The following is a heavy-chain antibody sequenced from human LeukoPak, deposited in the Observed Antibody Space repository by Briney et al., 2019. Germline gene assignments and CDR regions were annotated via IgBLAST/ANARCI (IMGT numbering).Heavy chain of an antibody. CDR3: ASVSYGDYSFDY. D-gene: IGHD4-17*01. Sequence: PSETLSLTCTVSGGSISSSSYYWGWIRQPPGKGLEWIGSIYYSGSTYYNPSLKSRVTISVDTSKNQFSLKLSSVTAADTAVYYCASVSYGDYSFDYWGQGTLVTVSS. CDR1: GGSISSSSYY. V-gene: IGHV4-39*01. J-gene: IGHJ4*02. CDR2: IYYSGST.